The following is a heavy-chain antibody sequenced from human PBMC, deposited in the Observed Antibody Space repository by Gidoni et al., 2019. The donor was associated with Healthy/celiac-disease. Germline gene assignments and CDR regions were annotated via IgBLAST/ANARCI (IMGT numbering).Heavy chain of an antibody. V-gene: IGHV4-31*03. CDR3: AREGYGDYDYYGMDV. CDR1: GASISSGGYY. D-gene: IGHD4-17*01. J-gene: IGHJ6*02. Sequence: QVQLQESGPGLVKPSQTLSLTCTVSGASISSGGYYWSWIRQHPGKGLEWIGYIYYSGSTYYNPSLKSRVTISVDTSKNQFSLKLSSVTAADTAVYYCAREGYGDYDYYGMDVWGQGTTVTVSS. CDR2: IYYSGST.